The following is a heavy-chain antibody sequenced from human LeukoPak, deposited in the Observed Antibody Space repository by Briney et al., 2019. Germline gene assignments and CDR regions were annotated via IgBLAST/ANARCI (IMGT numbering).Heavy chain of an antibody. CDR2: ISAYNGNT. Sequence: ASVKVSCKASGYTXTSYGISWVRQAPGQGLEWMGWISAYNGNTNYAQKLQGRVTMTTDTSTSTAYMELRSLRSDDTAVYYCAREPGIAAGWDYYYGMDVWGQGTTVTVSS. D-gene: IGHD6-25*01. V-gene: IGHV1-18*01. J-gene: IGHJ6*02. CDR3: AREPGIAAGWDYYYGMDV. CDR1: GYTXTSYG.